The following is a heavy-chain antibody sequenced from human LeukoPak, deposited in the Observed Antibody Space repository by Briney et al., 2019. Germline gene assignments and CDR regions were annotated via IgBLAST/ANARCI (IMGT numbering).Heavy chain of an antibody. CDR2: INPNSGGT. J-gene: IGHJ4*02. Sequence: GASVKVSCKASGYTFTDYYMHWVRQAPGQGLEWMGWINPNSGGTKYAQKFQGRVTMTRDTSINTPYMELIRLTYDDTAVYYCAGLPRYNWYEPLDYWGQGTLVTVSS. CDR3: AGLPRYNWYEPLDY. CDR1: GYTFTDYY. V-gene: IGHV1-2*02. D-gene: IGHD1-20*01.